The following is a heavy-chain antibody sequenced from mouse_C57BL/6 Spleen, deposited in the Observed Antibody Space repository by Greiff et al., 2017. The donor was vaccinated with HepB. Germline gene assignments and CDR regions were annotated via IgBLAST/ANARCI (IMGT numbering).Heavy chain of an antibody. V-gene: IGHV1-82*01. D-gene: IGHD2-4*01. CDR1: GYAFSSSW. Sequence: VQLQQSGPELVKPGASVKISCKASGYAFSSSWMNWVKQRPGKGLEWIGRIYPGDGDTNYNGKFKGKATLTADKSSSTAYMQLSSLTSEDSAVYFCAREDYDYPWFAYWGQGTLVTVSA. J-gene: IGHJ3*01. CDR2: IYPGDGDT. CDR3: AREDYDYPWFAY.